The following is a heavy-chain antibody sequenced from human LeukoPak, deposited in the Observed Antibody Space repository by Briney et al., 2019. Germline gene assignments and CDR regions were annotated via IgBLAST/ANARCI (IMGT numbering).Heavy chain of an antibody. D-gene: IGHD3-9*01. Sequence: GGSLRLSCSASGFTVSSTYMSWVRQAPGKGLEWVSVFYSGDTTYYANSVKGRFTISRDSSKNMLYLQMNSLRAEDTAVYYCARRLLTGYYEFWGQGTLVTVSS. CDR3: ARRLLTGYYEF. V-gene: IGHV3-66*01. J-gene: IGHJ4*02. CDR2: FYSGDTT. CDR1: GFTVSSTY.